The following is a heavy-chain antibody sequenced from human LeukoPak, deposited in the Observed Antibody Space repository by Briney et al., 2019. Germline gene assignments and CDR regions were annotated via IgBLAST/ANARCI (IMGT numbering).Heavy chain of an antibody. CDR2: IGWNSGSI. D-gene: IGHD6-13*01. Sequence: GRSLRLSCAASGFTFDDYGMHWVRQAPGKGLEWVSGIGWNSGSIGYADAVKGRFTISRDNAKNSLYLQMNSLRAEDTALYYCAEDMGSSSRGGIDYWGQGTLVTVSS. CDR1: GFTFDDYG. CDR3: AEDMGSSSRGGIDY. J-gene: IGHJ4*02. V-gene: IGHV3-9*01.